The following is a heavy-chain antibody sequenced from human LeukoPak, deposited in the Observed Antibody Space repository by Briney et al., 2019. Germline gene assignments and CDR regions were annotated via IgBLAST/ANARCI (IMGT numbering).Heavy chain of an antibody. CDR3: ARDFYDILTGYYYYFDY. D-gene: IGHD3-9*01. J-gene: IGHJ4*02. CDR1: GYSISSGYY. V-gene: IGHV4-38-2*02. Sequence: SETLSLTCTVSGYSISSGYYWGWIRPPPGKGLEWIGSIYHSGSTYYNPSLKGRVTISVDTSKNQFSLKLSSVTAADTAVYYCARDFYDILTGYYYYFDYWGQGTLVTVSS. CDR2: IYHSGST.